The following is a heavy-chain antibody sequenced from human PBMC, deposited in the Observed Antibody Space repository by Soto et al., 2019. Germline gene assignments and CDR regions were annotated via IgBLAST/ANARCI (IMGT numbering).Heavy chain of an antibody. J-gene: IGHJ4*02. V-gene: IGHV3-23*01. Sequence: GGSLRLSCEASGFTFTSYAMSWVRQAPGRGLEWVSATSGSGDTTYYADPVKGRFTISRDNSEKRLYLQMNSLRAEDTAVYYCAKMVHGGYVSYFNSWGQGTLVTVSS. CDR1: GFTFTSYA. D-gene: IGHD5-12*01. CDR2: TSGSGDTT. CDR3: AKMVHGGYVSYFNS.